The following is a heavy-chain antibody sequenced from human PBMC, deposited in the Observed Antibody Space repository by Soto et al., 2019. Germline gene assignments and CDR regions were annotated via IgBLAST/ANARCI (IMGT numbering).Heavy chain of an antibody. CDR3: ARLRGWFDP. D-gene: IGHD3-10*01. J-gene: IGHJ5*02. CDR1: GGSISSRGYY. V-gene: IGHV4-39*07. Sequence: SETLSLTCTVSGGSISSRGYYWGWIRQPPGKGLEWIGTIYYSGSTYYNPSLKSRVTISVDTSKNQFSLKLSSVTAADTAVYYCARLRGWFDPWGQGTLVTV. CDR2: IYYSGST.